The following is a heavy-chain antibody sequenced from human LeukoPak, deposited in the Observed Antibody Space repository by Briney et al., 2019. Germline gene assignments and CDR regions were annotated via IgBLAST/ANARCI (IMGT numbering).Heavy chain of an antibody. V-gene: IGHV4-59*01. Sequence: SETLSLTCTVSGGPISSYYWSWIRQPPGKGLEWIGYIYYSGSTNYNPSLKSRVTIAVDTSKNQFSLKLSSVTAADTAVYYCARDSRDAFDIWGQGTMVTVSS. CDR2: IYYSGST. CDR3: ARDSRDAFDI. J-gene: IGHJ3*02. CDR1: GGPISSYY.